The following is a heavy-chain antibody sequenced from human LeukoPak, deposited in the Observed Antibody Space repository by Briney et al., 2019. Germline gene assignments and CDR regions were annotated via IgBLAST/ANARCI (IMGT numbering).Heavy chain of an antibody. D-gene: IGHD3-9*01. CDR1: GGSISSSNW. Sequence: PSETLSLTCAVSGGSISSSNWWSWVRQPPGKGLEWIGEIYHSGSTNYNPSLKSRVTISVDKSKNQFSLKLSSVTAADTAVYYCARVSYDILTGDLDAFDIWGQGTMVTVSS. V-gene: IGHV4-4*02. CDR2: IYHSGST. CDR3: ARVSYDILTGDLDAFDI. J-gene: IGHJ3*02.